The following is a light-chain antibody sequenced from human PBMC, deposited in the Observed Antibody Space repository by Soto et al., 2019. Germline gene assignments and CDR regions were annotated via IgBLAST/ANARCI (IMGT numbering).Light chain of an antibody. CDR3: SSYSSTGTLVL. CDR1: TSDIGTYNY. V-gene: IGLV2-14*01. Sequence: QSALTQPASVSASPGQSITISCTGTTSDIGTYNYVSWYQQHPGKAPKFVIYEVSKRPSGVSNRFSGSKSGNTASLTISGLQSEDEADYYCSSYSSTGTLVLFGGGTKLTV. CDR2: EVS. J-gene: IGLJ2*01.